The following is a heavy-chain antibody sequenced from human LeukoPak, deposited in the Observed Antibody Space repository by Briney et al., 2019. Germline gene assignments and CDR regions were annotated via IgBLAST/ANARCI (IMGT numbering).Heavy chain of an antibody. V-gene: IGHV3-74*01. J-gene: IGHJ4*02. CDR2: INSDGSST. Sequence: GGSLRLSCAASGFTFSSYWMHWVRQAPGKGLVWVSRINSDGSSTSYADSVKGRFTISRDNAKNTLYLQMNSLRAEDTAVYYCARGFFIRGGWRISPTDRLSLDYWGQGTLVTVSS. CDR3: ARGFFIRGGWRISPTDRLSLDY. D-gene: IGHD5-12*01. CDR1: GFTFSSYW.